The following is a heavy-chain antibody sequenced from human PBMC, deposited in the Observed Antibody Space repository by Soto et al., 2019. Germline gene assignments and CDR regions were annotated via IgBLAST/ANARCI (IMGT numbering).Heavy chain of an antibody. CDR1: GYTFTGYY. Sequence: ASVKVSCKASGYTFTGYYMHWVRQAPGQGLEWMGWINPSGGSTSYAQKFQGRVTMTRDTSTSTVYMELSSLGSEDTAVYYCASSERRGDAFDIWGQGTMVTVSS. J-gene: IGHJ3*02. CDR3: ASSERRGDAFDI. V-gene: IGHV1-46*03. CDR2: INPSGGST.